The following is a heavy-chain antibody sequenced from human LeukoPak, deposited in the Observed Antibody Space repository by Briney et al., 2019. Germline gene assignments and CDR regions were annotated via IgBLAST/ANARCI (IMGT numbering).Heavy chain of an antibody. D-gene: IGHD5-24*01. CDR3: AKARRDGYNRFDY. V-gene: IGHV3-23*01. CDR2: ISGSGGST. Sequence: PGGSLRLSCGASRFTFNIYTMTWVRQAPGKGLEWVSAISGSGGSTYYADSVKGRFTISRDNSKNTLYLQMNSLRAEDTAVYYCAKARRDGYNRFDYWGQGTLVTVSS. CDR1: RFTFNIYT. J-gene: IGHJ4*02.